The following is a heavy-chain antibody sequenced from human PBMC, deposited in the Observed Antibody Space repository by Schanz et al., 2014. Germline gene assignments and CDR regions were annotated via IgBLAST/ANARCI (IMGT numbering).Heavy chain of an antibody. V-gene: IGHV1-69*04. CDR3: ARAGQDYSDSSGYATYYFGN. CDR1: GGTFSSFA. D-gene: IGHD3-22*01. Sequence: QVQLVQSGAEVKKPGSSVKVSCKASGGTFSSFAIFWVRQAPGQGLEWMGTIIPILDITNYAQKFQGRVKITADNSTSTAYMELSHLRSEDTAVYYCARAGQDYSDSSGYATYYFGNWGQGTLVTVSS. CDR2: IIPILDIT. J-gene: IGHJ4*02.